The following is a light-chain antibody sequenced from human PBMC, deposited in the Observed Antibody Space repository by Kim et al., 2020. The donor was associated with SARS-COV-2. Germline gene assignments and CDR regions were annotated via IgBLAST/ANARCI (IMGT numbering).Light chain of an antibody. J-gene: IGLJ2*01. CDR3: QAWDSSTVV. CDR2: QDS. V-gene: IGLV3-1*01. Sequence: SGSPGQTASITCSGDKLGDKYACWYQQKPGQSPVLVIYQDSKRPSGIPERFSGSNSGNTATLTISGTQAMDEADYYCQAWDSSTVVFRGGTQLTVL. CDR1: KLGDKY.